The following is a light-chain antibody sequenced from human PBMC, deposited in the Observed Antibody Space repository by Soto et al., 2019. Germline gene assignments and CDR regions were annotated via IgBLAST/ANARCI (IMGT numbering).Light chain of an antibody. J-gene: IGLJ1*01. V-gene: IGLV2-14*01. CDR2: DVS. CDR1: SSDIGNYND. CDR3: SSYSSSTTYV. Sequence: QSVLTQPASASGSTGQSITISCTGTSSDIGNYNDVSWYQQHPGKARKLMIYDVSNRPSGVSNRFSGFKSGNTASLTISGLQADDEADYYCSSYSSSTTYVFGTGTKVTVL.